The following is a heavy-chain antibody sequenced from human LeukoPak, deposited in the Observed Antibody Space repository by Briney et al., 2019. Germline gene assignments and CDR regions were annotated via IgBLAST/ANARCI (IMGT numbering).Heavy chain of an antibody. J-gene: IGHJ4*02. CDR2: IKKDGSER. Sequence: PGGSLRLSCAASGFTFSNYWMSWVRQAPGTGLEWVANIKKDGSERYFVDSVKGRFTISRDNAKNAHYLQMTSLRAEDTAVYYCARLGYSSSSWGYFDYWGQGTLVTVSS. D-gene: IGHD6-6*01. V-gene: IGHV3-7*01. CDR1: GFTFSNYW. CDR3: ARLGYSSSSWGYFDY.